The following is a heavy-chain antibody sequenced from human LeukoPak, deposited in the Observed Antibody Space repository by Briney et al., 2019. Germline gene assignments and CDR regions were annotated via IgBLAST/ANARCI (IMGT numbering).Heavy chain of an antibody. Sequence: GRSLRLSCAASGFTFSSYAMHWVRQAPGKGLEWVAVISYDGSNKYYADSVKGRFTISRDNSKNTLYLQMNSLRAEDTAVYYCARGGGSGYDYFFGENYYYMDVWGKGTTVTISS. CDR1: GFTFSSYA. CDR2: ISYDGSNK. J-gene: IGHJ6*03. D-gene: IGHD5-12*01. V-gene: IGHV3-30*04. CDR3: ARGGGSGYDYFFGENYYYMDV.